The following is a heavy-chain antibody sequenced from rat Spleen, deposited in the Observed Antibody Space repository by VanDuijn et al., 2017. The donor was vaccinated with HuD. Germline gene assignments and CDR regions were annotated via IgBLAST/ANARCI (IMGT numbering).Heavy chain of an antibody. CDR1: GYTFTSNY. V-gene: IGHV1-24*01. J-gene: IGHJ3*01. Sequence: QIQLQQSGTELVKPGSSVKISCKASGYTFTSNYIHWIRQQPGNGLEWIGWIYPGDGDTNYNQKFNGKATLTADKSSSTAYMQLSSLTSEDYAVYFCARSGITTDWFAYWGQGTLVTVSS. CDR2: IYPGDGDT. D-gene: IGHD1-4*01. CDR3: ARSGITTDWFAY.